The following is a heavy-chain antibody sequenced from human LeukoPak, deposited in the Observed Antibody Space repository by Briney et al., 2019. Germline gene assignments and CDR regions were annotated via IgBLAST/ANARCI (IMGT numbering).Heavy chain of an antibody. CDR2: INHSGST. CDR3: ARGGGYYSPLANY. CDR1: GGSIRSSYYY. Sequence: SETLSLTCTVSGGSIRSSYYYWSWIRQPPGKGLEWIGEINHSGSTNYNPSLKSRVTISVDTSKNQFSLKLSSVTAADTAVYYCARGGGYYSPLANYWGQGTLVTVSS. D-gene: IGHD3-22*01. V-gene: IGHV4-39*07. J-gene: IGHJ4*02.